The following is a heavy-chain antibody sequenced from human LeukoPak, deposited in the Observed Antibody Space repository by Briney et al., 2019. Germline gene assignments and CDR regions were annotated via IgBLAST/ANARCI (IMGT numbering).Heavy chain of an antibody. CDR3: AKDVNYYDRSLDY. D-gene: IGHD3-10*02. V-gene: IGHV3-30-3*01. J-gene: IGHJ4*02. Sequence: GGSLRLSCAASGFTFSSYAMHWVRQASGKGLEWVAVISYDGSNKYYADSVKGRFTISRDNSKNTLYLQMNSLRAEDTAVYYCAKDVNYYDRSLDYWGQGTLVTVSS. CDR2: ISYDGSNK. CDR1: GFTFSSYA.